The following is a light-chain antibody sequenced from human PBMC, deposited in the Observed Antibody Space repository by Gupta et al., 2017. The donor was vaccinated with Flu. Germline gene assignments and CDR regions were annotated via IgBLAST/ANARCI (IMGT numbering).Light chain of an antibody. J-gene: IGLJ3*02. CDR3: QSYDNSLSGWV. Sequence: QSVLTQPPSVSGAPGQRVTISCTGSSSNIGARYGVHWYQQLPGAVPKLLIYSTTNPPSGVPDRFSASKSVTSASLAIAGLHAEDEAEYYCQSYDNSLSGWVFGGGTKLTVL. V-gene: IGLV1-40*01. CDR1: SSNIGARYG. CDR2: STT.